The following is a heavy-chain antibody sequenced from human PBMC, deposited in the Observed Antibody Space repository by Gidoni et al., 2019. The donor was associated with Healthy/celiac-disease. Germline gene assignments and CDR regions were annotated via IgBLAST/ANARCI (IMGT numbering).Heavy chain of an antibody. J-gene: IGHJ2*01. V-gene: IGHV4-31*03. CDR1: GGSLSSGGYY. Sequence: QVQLQESGPGLVKPSQTLSLTCTFSGGSLSSGGYYWSWIRQHPGKGLEWIGYIYYSGSTYYNPSLKSRVTISVDTSKNQFSLKLSSVTAADTAVYYCARGIGSGYYGPRWYFDLWGRGTLVTVSS. D-gene: IGHD3-22*01. CDR2: IYYSGST. CDR3: ARGIGSGYYGPRWYFDL.